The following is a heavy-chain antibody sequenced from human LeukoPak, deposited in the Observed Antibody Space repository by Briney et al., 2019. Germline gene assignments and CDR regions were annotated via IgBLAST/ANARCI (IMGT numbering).Heavy chain of an antibody. D-gene: IGHD2-15*01. V-gene: IGHV1-8*01. Sequence: ASLKDSSKAPGYSLISDDPNAGSHATGQRLEWMGWMNPNSGNTGSAQKFQGRVTMTRNSSIRTAYMELSTLRSEDTAVYYCARGPPPYCSGDSCYSFLYFHHWGQGTLVTVSS. CDR3: ARGPPPYCSGDSCYSFLYFHH. CDR2: MNPNSGNT. CDR1: GYSLISDD. J-gene: IGHJ1*01.